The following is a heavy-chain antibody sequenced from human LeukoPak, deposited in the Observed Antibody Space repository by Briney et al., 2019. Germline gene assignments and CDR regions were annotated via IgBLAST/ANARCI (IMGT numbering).Heavy chain of an antibody. D-gene: IGHD5-12*01. CDR1: GFTFSTYA. CDR2: ISTSGGGT. CDR3: AKGAYDYIEMGYFDS. J-gene: IGHJ4*02. Sequence: GSLRLSCAASGFTFSTYAMSWVRQPPGKGLEWVSSISTSGGGTYYADSVKGRFTISRDNSKNTLHLQMNSLRAEDTAVYFCAKGAYDYIEMGYFDSWGQGTLVTVSS. V-gene: IGHV3-23*01.